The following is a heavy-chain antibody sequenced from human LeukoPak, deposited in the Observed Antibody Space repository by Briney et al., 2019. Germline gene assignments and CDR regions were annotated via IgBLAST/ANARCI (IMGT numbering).Heavy chain of an antibody. J-gene: IGHJ4*02. CDR1: GFPFSSHA. CDR3: AKRHGDYSDY. D-gene: IGHD4-17*01. CDR2: ISDSFRIT. Sequence: GASLRLSCAASGFPFSSHAMSWVRQPPGKGLECVSTISDSFRITDDADSVKGRFTISRDNSKNTLYLQMNTLRAEDTAVYYCAKRHGDYSDYWGQGTLVTVSS. V-gene: IGHV3-23*01.